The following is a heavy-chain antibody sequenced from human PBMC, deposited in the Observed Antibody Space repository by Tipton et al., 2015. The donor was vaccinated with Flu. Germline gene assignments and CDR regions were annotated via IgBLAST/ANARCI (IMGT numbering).Heavy chain of an antibody. Sequence: TLSLTCAVSGYSISSGYYWGWIRQPPGKGLEWIGSIYHSGSTNYNPSLKSRVTISVDTSKNQFSLKLSSVTAADTAVYYCARGGGYCSSTSCYNPWNWFDPWGQGTLVTVSS. J-gene: IGHJ5*02. CDR2: IYHSGST. CDR1: GYSISSGYY. D-gene: IGHD2-2*02. CDR3: ARGGGYCSSTSCYNPWNWFDP. V-gene: IGHV4-38-2*01.